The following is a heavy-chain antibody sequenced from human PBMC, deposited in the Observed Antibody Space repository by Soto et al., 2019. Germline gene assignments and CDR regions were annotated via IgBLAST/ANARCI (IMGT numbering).Heavy chain of an antibody. CDR2: IIPIFGTA. CDR3: VRDGSRPLPAFDI. V-gene: IGHV1-69*06. Sequence: SVKVSCKASGGTFSSYAISWVRQAPGQGLEWMGGIIPIFGTANYAQKFQGRVTITADKSTSTAYMELSSLRAEDTAVYYCVRDGSRPLPAFDIWGQGTMVTVSS. J-gene: IGHJ3*02. CDR1: GGTFSSYA. D-gene: IGHD2-2*03.